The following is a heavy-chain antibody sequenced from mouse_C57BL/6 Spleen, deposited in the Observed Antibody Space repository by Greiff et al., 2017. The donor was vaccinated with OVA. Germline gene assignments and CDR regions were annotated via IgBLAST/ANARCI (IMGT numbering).Heavy chain of an antibody. Sequence: VQLQQSGPELVKPGASVKISCKASGYTFTDYYMNWVKQSHGKSLEWIGDINPNNGGTSYNQKFKGKATLTVDKSSSTAYMELRSLTSEDSAVYYCERGAYYSNPWFAYWGQGTLVTVSA. V-gene: IGHV1-26*01. CDR3: ERGAYYSNPWFAY. D-gene: IGHD2-5*01. CDR2: INPNNGGT. CDR1: GYTFTDYY. J-gene: IGHJ3*01.